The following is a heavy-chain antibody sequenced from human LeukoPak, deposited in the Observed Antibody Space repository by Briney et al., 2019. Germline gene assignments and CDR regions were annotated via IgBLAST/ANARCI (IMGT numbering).Heavy chain of an antibody. J-gene: IGHJ4*02. CDR1: GFTFSSYW. CDR2: IKQDGSEK. V-gene: IGHV3-7*01. CDR3: ARTASVVVVAATSISFDY. Sequence: GGSLRLSCAASGFTFSSYWMSWVRQAPGKGLEWVANIKQDGSEKYYVDSVKGRFTISRDNAKNSLYLQMNSLRAEDTAVYYCARTASVVVVAATSISFDYWGQGTLVTVSS. D-gene: IGHD2-15*01.